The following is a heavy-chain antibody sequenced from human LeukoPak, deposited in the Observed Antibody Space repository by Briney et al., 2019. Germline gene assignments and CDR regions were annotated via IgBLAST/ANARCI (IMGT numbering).Heavy chain of an antibody. V-gene: IGHV1-2*02. J-gene: IGHJ3*02. Sequence: ASVTVSCKASGYTFTDYFIHWVRQAPGQGLEWMGWIGPKSGDTRNSQKFQGRVTVTRDTSISTAYMELSRLRSDDTAVYYCGINRLVKALDIWGQGTMVTVSS. CDR2: IGPKSGDT. CDR3: GINRLVKALDI. D-gene: IGHD2-8*02. CDR1: GYTFTDYF.